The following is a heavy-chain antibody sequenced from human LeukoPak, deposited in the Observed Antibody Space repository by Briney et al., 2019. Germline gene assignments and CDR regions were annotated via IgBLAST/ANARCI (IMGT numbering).Heavy chain of an antibody. CDR1: GGTFSSYA. J-gene: IGHJ5*02. Sequence: SVKVSCKASGGTFSSYAISWVRQAPGQGLEWMGGIIPIFGTANYAQKFQGRVTITTDESTSTAYMELSSLRSEDTAVYYCARGYCSSTSCYDWFYPWGQGTLVTVSS. CDR2: IIPIFGTA. V-gene: IGHV1-69*05. D-gene: IGHD2-2*01. CDR3: ARGYCSSTSCYDWFYP.